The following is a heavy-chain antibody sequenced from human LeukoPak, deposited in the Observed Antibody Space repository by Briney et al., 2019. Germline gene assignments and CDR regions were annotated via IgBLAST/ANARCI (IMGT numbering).Heavy chain of an antibody. Sequence: GGSLRLSCAASGFTFSSYVMYWVRQAPGRGLEYVSSISSNGGSTYYANSVKGRFTISRDNSKNTLYLQMGSLRAEDMAVYYCARGGQSKYDSSGYLNYFDYWGQGTLVTVSS. CDR3: ARGGQSKYDSSGYLNYFDY. V-gene: IGHV3-64*01. J-gene: IGHJ4*02. CDR1: GFTFSSYV. CDR2: ISSNGGST. D-gene: IGHD3-22*01.